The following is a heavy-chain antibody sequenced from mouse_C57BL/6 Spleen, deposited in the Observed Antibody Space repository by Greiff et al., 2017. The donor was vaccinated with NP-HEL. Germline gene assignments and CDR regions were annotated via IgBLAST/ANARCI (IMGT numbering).Heavy chain of an antibody. D-gene: IGHD4-1*01. CDR1: GYAFTNYL. V-gene: IGHV1-54*01. Sequence: VQLQQSGAELVRPGTSVKVSCKASGYAFTNYLIEWVKQRPGQGLEWIGVINPGSGGTNYNEKFKGKATLTADKSSSTAYMQLSSLTSEDSAVYFCARSSANWVPFDYWGKGTTLTVSS. J-gene: IGHJ2*01. CDR2: INPGSGGT. CDR3: ARSSANWVPFDY.